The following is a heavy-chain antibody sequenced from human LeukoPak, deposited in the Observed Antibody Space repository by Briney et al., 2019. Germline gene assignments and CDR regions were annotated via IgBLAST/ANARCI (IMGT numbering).Heavy chain of an antibody. J-gene: IGHJ4*02. D-gene: IGHD2-15*01. CDR3: ARWGCSGGSCYFDY. V-gene: IGHV3-66*01. Sequence: GGSLRLSCAASAFTVSSNYMSCLRQAPGKGLEWVSLIYSGGSTNYEDSGRGRFTISRDNFKNTLYLQMNSLRAEDTAVYYCARWGCSGGSCYFDYWGQGSLVTVSS. CDR1: AFTVSSNY. CDR2: IYSGGST.